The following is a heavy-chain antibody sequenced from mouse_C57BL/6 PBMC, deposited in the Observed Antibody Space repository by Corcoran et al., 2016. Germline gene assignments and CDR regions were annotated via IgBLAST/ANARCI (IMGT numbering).Heavy chain of an antibody. CDR2: INTYSGVP. D-gene: IGHD1-1*01. V-gene: IGHV9-3*01. CDR3: ARSSVPFDY. CDR1: GYTFTTYG. Sequence: QIQLVQSGPEPKKPGETVKISCKASGYTFTTYGMSWVKQAPGKGLKWMGWINTYSGVPTYADDFKGRFAFSLETSASTAYLQINNLKNEDTATYFCARSSVPFDYWGQGTTLTVSS. J-gene: IGHJ2*01.